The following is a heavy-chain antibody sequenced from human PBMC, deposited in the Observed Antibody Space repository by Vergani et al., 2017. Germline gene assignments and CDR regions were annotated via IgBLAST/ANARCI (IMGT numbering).Heavy chain of an antibody. D-gene: IGHD1-1*01. Sequence: QVHLVESGGGVVQPGRSLRLSCVVSGFTSSYYGMHWVRQAPGKGLEWVAVLSYDGTQKYYADSVKGRFTISRDNSKSTLYLQMNSLRTEDTAMYYCATKSCGTPGCQVGYFREWGQGTLVTVSS. V-gene: IGHV3-30*03. CDR1: GFTSSYYG. CDR3: ATKSCGTPGCQVGYFRE. J-gene: IGHJ4*02. CDR2: LSYDGTQK.